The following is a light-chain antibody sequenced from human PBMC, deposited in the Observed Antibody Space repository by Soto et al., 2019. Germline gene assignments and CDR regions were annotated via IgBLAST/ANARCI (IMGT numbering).Light chain of an antibody. J-gene: IGKJ1*01. CDR2: DAS. V-gene: IGKV1-5*01. CDR3: QQYNSYSST. Sequence: DMQVTPSASTLSASVGDRFTITCRASQSISSWLAWYQQKPGKAPKLLIYDASSLESGVPSRFSGSGSGTEFTLTISSLQPDDFATYYCQQYNSYSSTFGQGAKVDIK. CDR1: QSISSW.